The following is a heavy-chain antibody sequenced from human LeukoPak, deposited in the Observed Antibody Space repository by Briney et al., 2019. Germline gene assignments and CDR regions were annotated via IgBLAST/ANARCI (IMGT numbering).Heavy chain of an antibody. CDR2: ISYDGSNK. V-gene: IGHV3-30*18. Sequence: GGSLRLSCAASGFTFSSYGMHWVRQAPGKGLEWVAVISYDGSNKYYADSVKGRFTISRDNSKNTLYLQMNSLRAEDTAVYYCAKEHPRFVSGSYPTDWYFDLWGRGTLVTVSS. CDR3: AKEHPRFVSGSYPTDWYFDL. D-gene: IGHD1-26*01. J-gene: IGHJ2*01. CDR1: GFTFSSYG.